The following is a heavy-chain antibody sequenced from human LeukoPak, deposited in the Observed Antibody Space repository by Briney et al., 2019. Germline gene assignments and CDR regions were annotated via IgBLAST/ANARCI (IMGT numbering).Heavy chain of an antibody. CDR1: GYSISSGYY. J-gene: IGHJ4*02. CDR3: ARDLYVWGSLFDY. CDR2: IYHSGST. D-gene: IGHD3-16*01. Sequence: PSETLSLTCTVSGYSISSGYYWGWIRQPPGKGLEWIGSIYHSGSTYYNPSLKSRVTISVDTSKNQFSLKLSSVTAADTAVYYCARDLYVWGSLFDYWGQGTLVTVSS. V-gene: IGHV4-38-2*02.